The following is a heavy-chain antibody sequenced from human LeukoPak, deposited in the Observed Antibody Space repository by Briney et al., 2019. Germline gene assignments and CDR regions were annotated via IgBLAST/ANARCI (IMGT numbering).Heavy chain of an antibody. CDR3: VKDMGRLLYYFDY. CDR1: GFTFTSYA. Sequence: GGSLRLSCSASGFTFTSYALHWVRQAPGKGLERVSSISSYGGGTYYADSVKGRFTISRDNSKNTLYLQMSSLRAEDTAVYYCVKDMGRLLYYFDYWGQGTLVTVSS. D-gene: IGHD3-10*01. V-gene: IGHV3-64D*06. CDR2: ISSYGGGT. J-gene: IGHJ4*02.